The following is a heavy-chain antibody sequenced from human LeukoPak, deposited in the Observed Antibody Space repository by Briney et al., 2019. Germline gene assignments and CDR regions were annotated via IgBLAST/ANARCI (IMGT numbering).Heavy chain of an antibody. V-gene: IGHV3-21*01. CDR2: ISSSSYI. CDR1: GFTFSSYG. CDR3: ARVGQRWLQFDYYYMDV. J-gene: IGHJ6*03. D-gene: IGHD5-24*01. Sequence: GGSLRLSCAASGFTFSSYGMHWVRQAPGKGLEWVSSISSSSYIYYADSVKGRFTISRDNAKNSLYLQMNSLRAEDTAVYYCARVGQRWLQFDYYYMDVWGKGTTVTVSS.